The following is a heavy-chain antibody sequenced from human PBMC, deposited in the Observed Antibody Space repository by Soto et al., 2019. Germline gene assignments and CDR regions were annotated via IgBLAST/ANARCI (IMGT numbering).Heavy chain of an antibody. CDR2: INAGNGNT. CDR3: ARGTGSYYSQQSDY. CDR1: GYTFTSYA. Sequence: ASVKVSCKASGYTFTSYAMHWVRQAPGQRLEWMGWINAGNGNTKYSQKFQGRVTITRDTSASTAYMELSSLRSEDTAVYYCARGTGSYYSQQSDYWGQGTLVTVSS. J-gene: IGHJ4*02. D-gene: IGHD3-10*01. V-gene: IGHV1-3*01.